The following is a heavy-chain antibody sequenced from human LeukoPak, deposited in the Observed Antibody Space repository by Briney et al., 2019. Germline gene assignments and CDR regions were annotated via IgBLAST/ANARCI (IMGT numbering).Heavy chain of an antibody. CDR3: ARVPNTIYYYYMDV. D-gene: IGHD4/OR15-4a*01. J-gene: IGHJ6*03. CDR1: GFTFSDYN. Sequence: GSLRLSCAASGFTFSDYNMNWVRQAPGKGLEWIGCIYTSGSTNYNPSLKSRVTISVDTSKNQFSLKLSSVTAADTAVYYCARVPNTIYYYYMDVWGKGTTVTVSS. CDR2: IYTSGST. V-gene: IGHV4-4*09.